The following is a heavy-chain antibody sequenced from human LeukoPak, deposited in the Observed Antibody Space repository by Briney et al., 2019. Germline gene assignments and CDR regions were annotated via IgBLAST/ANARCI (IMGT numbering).Heavy chain of an antibody. V-gene: IGHV3-33*06. CDR1: GFTFSNYG. Sequence: GGSLRLSCSASGFTFSNYGMHWVRQAPGKGLEWMAVIWYDGSNKYYGDSVKGRFTISRDNSKNTLYLQMNSLRAEDTAMYYCAKDGWGGDCYLGYWGQGTLVTVSS. J-gene: IGHJ4*02. CDR2: IWYDGSNK. D-gene: IGHD2-21*02. CDR3: AKDGWGGDCYLGY.